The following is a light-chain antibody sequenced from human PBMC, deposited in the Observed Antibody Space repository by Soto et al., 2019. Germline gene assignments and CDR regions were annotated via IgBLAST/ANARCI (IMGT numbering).Light chain of an antibody. V-gene: IGKV1-17*03. Sequence: IHNTQASSALAAAVWGRVTITCRASQGISNHLVWFQQRPGKVPKRLIYDASSLQTGVPSRFSGSGSGTDFTLTISSLQPEDFATYYCLQHTNCPLTFGQGTRLEIK. CDR3: LQHTNCPLT. J-gene: IGKJ5*01. CDR2: DAS. CDR1: QGISNH.